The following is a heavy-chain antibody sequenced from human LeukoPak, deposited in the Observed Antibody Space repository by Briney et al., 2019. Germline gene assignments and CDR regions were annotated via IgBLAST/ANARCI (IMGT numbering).Heavy chain of an antibody. CDR2: IYSGCCT. CDR3: ARRGYSGYDSTGAWLSFDY. CDR1: GRTDSSNY. D-gene: IGHD5-12*01. Sequence: GRTLRLPCAASGRTDSSNYKLWVPDASGKGLEEGTDIYSGCCTNLGDAVKGRFTISRDNSKNTLYLQMNSLRAEDTAVYYCARRGYSGYDSTGAWLSFDYWGQGTLVTVSS. V-gene: IGHV3-53*01. J-gene: IGHJ4*02.